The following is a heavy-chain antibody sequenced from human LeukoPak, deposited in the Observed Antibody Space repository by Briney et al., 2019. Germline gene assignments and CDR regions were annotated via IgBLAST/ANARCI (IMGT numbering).Heavy chain of an antibody. Sequence: SVKVSCKASGGTFSSYTISWVRRAPGQGLEWMGRIIPILGIANYAQKFQGRVTITADKSTRTAYMELSSLRSEDTAVYYCASRLALYNWNSLDYWGQGTLVTVSS. J-gene: IGHJ4*02. CDR2: IIPILGIA. CDR3: ASRLALYNWNSLDY. V-gene: IGHV1-69*02. D-gene: IGHD1-7*01. CDR1: GGTFSSYT.